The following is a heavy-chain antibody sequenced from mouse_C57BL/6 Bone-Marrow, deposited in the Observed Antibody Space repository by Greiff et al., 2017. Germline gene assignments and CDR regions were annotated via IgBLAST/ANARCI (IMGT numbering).Heavy chain of an antibody. D-gene: IGHD2-12*01. CDR1: GYTFTSYW. CDR2: IDPSDSYT. Sequence: VQLQQPGAELVKPGASVKLSCKASGYTFTSYWMQWVKQRPGQGLEWIGEIDPSDSYTNYNQKFKGKATLTVDTSSSTAYMQLSSLTSEDSAVYYCARGELRLLWYFDVWGTGTTVTVSS. V-gene: IGHV1-50*01. J-gene: IGHJ1*03. CDR3: ARGELRLLWYFDV.